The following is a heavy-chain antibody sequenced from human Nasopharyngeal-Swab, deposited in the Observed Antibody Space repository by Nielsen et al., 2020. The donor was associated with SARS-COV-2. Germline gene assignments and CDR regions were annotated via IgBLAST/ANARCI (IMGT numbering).Heavy chain of an antibody. J-gene: IGHJ4*02. V-gene: IGHV3-11*04. CDR1: GFTFSDYY. CDR2: ISGSGGTI. CDR3: ATDRANWDFDY. Sequence: GRSLRLSCAASGFTFSDYYMSWIRQAPGKGLEYIWYISGSGGTIYYGDSMKGRFTIARDNAKNYLYLQMNSLRAEDTAVYYCATDRANWDFDYWGQGTLVTVSS. D-gene: IGHD7-27*01.